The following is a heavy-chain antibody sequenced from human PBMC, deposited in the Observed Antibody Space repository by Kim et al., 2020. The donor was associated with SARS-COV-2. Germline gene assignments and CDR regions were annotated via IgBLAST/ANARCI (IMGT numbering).Heavy chain of an antibody. CDR3: ARAGYSYGPGGMDV. J-gene: IGHJ6*02. Sequence: AQKFQGRVTMTRDTSISTAYMELSRLRSDDTAVYYCARAGYSYGPGGMDVWGQGTTVTVSS. V-gene: IGHV1-2*02. D-gene: IGHD5-18*01.